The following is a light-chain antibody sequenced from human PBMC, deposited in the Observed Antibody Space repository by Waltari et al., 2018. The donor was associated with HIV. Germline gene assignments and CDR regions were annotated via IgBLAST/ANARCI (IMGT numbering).Light chain of an antibody. Sequence: QSALTQPRSVSGSPGQSVTISCTGTSSDVGGYNYVSWYQQHPGKAPKLMLYDVSKRPSGVPDRLSGSKSGNTSSLTISGLQAEDEADYYGCSYAGSYTWVFGGGTKLTVL. J-gene: IGLJ3*02. V-gene: IGLV2-11*01. CDR1: SSDVGGYNY. CDR3: CSYAGSYTWV. CDR2: DVS.